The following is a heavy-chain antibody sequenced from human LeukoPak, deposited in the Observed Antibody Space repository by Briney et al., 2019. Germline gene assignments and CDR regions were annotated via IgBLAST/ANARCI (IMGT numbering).Heavy chain of an antibody. V-gene: IGHV3-7*01. CDR3: ASWGAGGNS. CDR1: GFTLSTYW. J-gene: IGHJ4*02. CDR2: INADGSGK. D-gene: IGHD3-16*01. Sequence: GGSLRLSCEASGFTLSTYWMNWVRQVPGKGLDWVANINADGSGKRYVDSVKGRFTIARDNADNSLSLQMNSLRAEDTAVYYCASWGAGGNSWGQGTLVTVSS.